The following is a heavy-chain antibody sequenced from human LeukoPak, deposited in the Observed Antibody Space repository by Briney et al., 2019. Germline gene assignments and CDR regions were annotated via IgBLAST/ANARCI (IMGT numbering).Heavy chain of an antibody. CDR3: ARESGKFVH. V-gene: IGHV3-43*01. Sequence: PGGSLRLSCVPPRLSIGDFTMYWVRHAPGEGLEWVCLISWDCVSTFYADSVKGRFSISRENSKNYLSLEMNGLRTEDTAMYYCARESGKFVHWGRGTLVGVS. CDR2: ISWDCVST. CDR1: RLSIGDFT. D-gene: IGHD2-8*01. J-gene: IGHJ2*01.